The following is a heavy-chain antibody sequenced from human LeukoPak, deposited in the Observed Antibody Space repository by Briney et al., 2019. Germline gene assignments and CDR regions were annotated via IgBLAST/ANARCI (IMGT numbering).Heavy chain of an antibody. J-gene: IGHJ6*02. D-gene: IGHD5-24*01. Sequence: ASVKVSCKASGYTFTSYDINWVRQATGQGLEWMGWMNPNSGNTGYAQKFQGRVTMTRNTSISTAYMELSSLRSEDPAVYYCASLQKLNYYYYYGMDVWGQGTTVTVSS. CDR3: ASLQKLNYYYYYGMDV. CDR1: GYTFTSYD. CDR2: MNPNSGNT. V-gene: IGHV1-8*01.